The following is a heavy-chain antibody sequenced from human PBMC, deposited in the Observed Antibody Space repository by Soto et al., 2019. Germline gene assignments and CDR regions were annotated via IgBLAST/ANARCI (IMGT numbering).Heavy chain of an antibody. CDR2: ITSDGKSK. V-gene: IGHV3-74*01. CDR3: ARESGDWPLNWFDP. Sequence: GGSLRLSCAASGLNFSNHWMHWVRQRPAEGLVWVSRITSDGKSKAYAESVKGRFAISRDNAKNTLYLQMNGLTAEDTAVYYCARESGDWPLNWFDPWGQGTLVTVSS. D-gene: IGHD2-21*02. J-gene: IGHJ5*02. CDR1: GLNFSNHW.